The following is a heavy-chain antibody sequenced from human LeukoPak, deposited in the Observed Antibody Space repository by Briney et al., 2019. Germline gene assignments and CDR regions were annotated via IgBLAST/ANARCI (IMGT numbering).Heavy chain of an antibody. CDR2: ISSSGSTK. CDR1: GFTFSSYW. J-gene: IGHJ4*02. Sequence: GGSLRLSCAASGFTFSSYWMSWVRQAPGKGLEWVSYISSSGSTKYYADSVKGRFTISRDNAKNSLSLQMNSLRAEDTAVYYCASSGADDYWGQGTLVTVS. D-gene: IGHD4-17*01. CDR3: ASSGADDY. V-gene: IGHV3-48*04.